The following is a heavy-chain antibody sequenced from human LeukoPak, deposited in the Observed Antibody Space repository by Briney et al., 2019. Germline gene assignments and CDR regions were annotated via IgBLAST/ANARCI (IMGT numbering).Heavy chain of an antibody. CDR2: ISGSGGST. CDR3: AKAQLERREDFYFDY. Sequence: GGSLRFSCAASGFTFSSYWMSWVRQAPGKGLEWVSAISGSGGSTYYADSVKGRFTISRDNSKNTLYLQMNSLRAEDTAVYYCAKAQLERREDFYFDYWGQGTLVTVSS. V-gene: IGHV3-23*01. J-gene: IGHJ4*02. CDR1: GFTFSSYW. D-gene: IGHD1-1*01.